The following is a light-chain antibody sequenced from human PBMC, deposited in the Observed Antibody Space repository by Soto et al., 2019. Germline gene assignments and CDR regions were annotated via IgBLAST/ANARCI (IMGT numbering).Light chain of an antibody. V-gene: IGKV1-5*03. CDR2: KVS. CDR3: QQYNGYSWA. CDR1: QDLNDW. Sequence: DIQMTQSPSTLSASVGDTVTITCRASQDLNDWLAWFQQKPGKAPNLLLYKVSNLESGVPSRFSGSGSGTEFTLTISSLQPDDFASYYCQQYNGYSWAFGQGTKVEIK. J-gene: IGKJ1*01.